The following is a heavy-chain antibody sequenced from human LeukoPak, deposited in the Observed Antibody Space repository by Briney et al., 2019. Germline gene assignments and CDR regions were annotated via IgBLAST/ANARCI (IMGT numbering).Heavy chain of an antibody. V-gene: IGHV3-30-3*01. CDR1: GFAFSSYA. D-gene: IGHD3-3*01. Sequence: PGRSLRLSCAASGFAFSSYAMHWVRQAPGKGLEWVAVISYDGSNKYYADFVKGRFTISRDNSKNTLYLQMNSLRAEDTAVYYCARSGGRITILGGGFDYWGQGTLVTVSS. CDR3: ARSGGRITILGGGFDY. CDR2: ISYDGSNK. J-gene: IGHJ4*02.